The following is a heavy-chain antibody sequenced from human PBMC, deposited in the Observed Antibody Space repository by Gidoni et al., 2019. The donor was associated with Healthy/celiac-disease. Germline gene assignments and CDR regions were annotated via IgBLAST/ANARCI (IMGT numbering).Heavy chain of an antibody. CDR2: ISGSGGST. J-gene: IGHJ5*02. D-gene: IGHD7-27*01. CDR3: AKRGAGDRGWFDP. CDR1: GFTFSSYA. V-gene: IGHV3-23*01. Sequence: EVQLLESGGGLVQPVGSLRLSCAASGFTFSSYAMSWVRQAPGKGLEWVSDISGSGGSTYYADSVKGRFTISRDNSKNTLYLQMNSLRAEDTAVYYCAKRGAGDRGWFDPWGQGTLVTVSS.